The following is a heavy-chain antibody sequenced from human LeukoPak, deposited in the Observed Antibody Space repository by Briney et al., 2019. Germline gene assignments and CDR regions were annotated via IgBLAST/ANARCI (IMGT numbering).Heavy chain of an antibody. Sequence: GGSLRLSCVASGFTSDDYGMSWVRQAPGKGLEWISYISSSSSALYYGDSVKGRFTISRDSATNSVSLQMDSLRPEDTAVYYCARGRGTSVYFDFWGQGTLVTVSS. CDR2: ISSSSSAL. D-gene: IGHD3-16*01. CDR1: GFTSDDYG. J-gene: IGHJ4*02. V-gene: IGHV3-48*01. CDR3: ARGRGTSVYFDF.